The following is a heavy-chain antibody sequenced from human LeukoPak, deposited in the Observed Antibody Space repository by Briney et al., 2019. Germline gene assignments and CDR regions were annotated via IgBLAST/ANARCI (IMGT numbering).Heavy chain of an antibody. CDR2: IYYSGST. V-gene: IGHV4-39*07. CDR1: GGSISSSSYY. Sequence: SETLSLTCTVSGGSISSSSYYWGWIRQPPGKGLEWIGSIYYSGSTYYNPSLKSRVTISVDTSKNQFSLKLSSVTAADTAVYYCAREGIAAAGTSVWFDYWGQGTLVTVSS. D-gene: IGHD6-13*01. J-gene: IGHJ4*02. CDR3: AREGIAAAGTSVWFDY.